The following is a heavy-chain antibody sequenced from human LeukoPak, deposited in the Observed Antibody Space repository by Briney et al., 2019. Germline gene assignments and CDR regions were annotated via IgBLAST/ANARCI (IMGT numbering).Heavy chain of an antibody. CDR1: GYTFTSYD. J-gene: IGHJ6*02. D-gene: IGHD3-3*01. CDR2: MNPNSGNT. V-gene: IGHV1-8*01. CDR3: ARNVDNDFWSGSPDYYGMDV. Sequence: ASVKVSCKASGYTFTSYDINWVRQATGQGLEWMGWMNPNSGNTGYAQKFQGRVTMTRNTSISTAYMELSSLRSEDTAVYYGARNVDNDFWSGSPDYYGMDVWGQGTTVTVSS.